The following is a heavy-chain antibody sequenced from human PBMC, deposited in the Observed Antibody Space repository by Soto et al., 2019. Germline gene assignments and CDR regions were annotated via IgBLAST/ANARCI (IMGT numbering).Heavy chain of an antibody. CDR1: GFTFSDYY. CDR3: ARNKKAVAGTPTYYYGMDV. Sequence: PGGSLRLSCAASGFTFSDYYMSWIRQAPGKGLEWVSYISSSGSTIYYADSVKGRFTISRDNAKNSLYLQMNSLRAEDTAVYYCARNKKAVAGTPTYYYGMDVWGQGTTVTVSS. V-gene: IGHV3-11*01. J-gene: IGHJ6*02. CDR2: ISSSGSTI. D-gene: IGHD6-19*01.